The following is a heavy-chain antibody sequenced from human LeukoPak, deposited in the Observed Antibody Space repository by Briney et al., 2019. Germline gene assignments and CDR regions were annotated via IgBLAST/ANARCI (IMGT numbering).Heavy chain of an antibody. CDR2: ISYDGGNK. CDR1: GFTFSSYA. V-gene: IGHV3-30-3*01. J-gene: IGHJ4*02. Sequence: GGSLRLSCAVSGFTFSSYAMHWVRQAPGKGLEWVAVISYDGGNKYFADSVKGRFTISRDNSKNTLYLQMNSLRAEDTAVYYCARGNYDSSGYYYSAFDYWGQGTLVTVSS. D-gene: IGHD3-22*01. CDR3: ARGNYDSSGYYYSAFDY.